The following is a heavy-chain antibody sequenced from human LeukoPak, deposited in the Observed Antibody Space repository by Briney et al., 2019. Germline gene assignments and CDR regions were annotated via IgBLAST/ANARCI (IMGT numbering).Heavy chain of an antibody. D-gene: IGHD3-9*01. CDR2: INQDGREK. J-gene: IGHJ4*02. Sequence: GGSLRLSCAASGFXFSSYWMNWVRQAPGKGLEWVANINQDGREKYYVDSVKGRFTISRDNAKNSLYLQMNSLRAEDTAVYYCARVNYDILTGYLSYFDYWGQGTLVTVSS. CDR1: GFXFSSYW. V-gene: IGHV3-7*04. CDR3: ARVNYDILTGYLSYFDY.